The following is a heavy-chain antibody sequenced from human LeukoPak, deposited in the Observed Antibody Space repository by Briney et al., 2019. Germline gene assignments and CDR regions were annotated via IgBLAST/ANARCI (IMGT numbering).Heavy chain of an antibody. V-gene: IGHV5-51*01. Sequence: GESLKISCKVSGYTFTNYWIGWVRQMPGKGLEWMGIIYPGDSDTRYSPSFQGQVTISADKSISTAYLQWSSLKASDTAMYYCARHGRGSSSSFDYWGQGTLVTVSS. CDR2: IYPGDSDT. D-gene: IGHD6-6*01. CDR3: ARHGRGSSSSFDY. CDR1: GYTFTNYW. J-gene: IGHJ4*02.